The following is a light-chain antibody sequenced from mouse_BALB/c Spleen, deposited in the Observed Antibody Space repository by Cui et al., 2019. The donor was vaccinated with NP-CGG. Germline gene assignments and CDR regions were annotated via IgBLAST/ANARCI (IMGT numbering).Light chain of an antibody. V-gene: IGLV1*01. Sequence: QAVVTQESALTTSPGETVTLTCRSSTGAVTTSNYANWVQEKPDHLFTGLIGGTNNRAPGVPARFSGSLIGDKAALTITGAQTEDEAIYFCAIWYSKYWVFGGGTKLTVL. CDR1: TGAVTTSNY. J-gene: IGLJ1*01. CDR3: AIWYSKYWV. CDR2: GTN.